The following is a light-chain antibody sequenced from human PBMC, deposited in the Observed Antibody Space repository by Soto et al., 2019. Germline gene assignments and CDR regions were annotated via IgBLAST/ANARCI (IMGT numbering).Light chain of an antibody. J-gene: IGLJ3*02. Sequence: QSALTQPASVSGSPGQSISISCAGTSSDVGSYNFVSWYQHHPGKAPKLMIYEDTKRPSGISYRFSGSKSGNTASLTISGIQAEDEADYYCCSYAGTISWVFGGGTKLTVL. CDR2: EDT. V-gene: IGLV2-23*01. CDR3: CSYAGTISWV. CDR1: SSDVGSYNF.